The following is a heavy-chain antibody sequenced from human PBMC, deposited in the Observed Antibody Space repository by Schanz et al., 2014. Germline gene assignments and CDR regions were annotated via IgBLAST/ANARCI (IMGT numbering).Heavy chain of an antibody. CDR3: ARGGAYRSPSPVFYFDY. CDR1: GYTLSSYG. CDR2: INPSGVST. Sequence: QVQLVQSGAELKKPGASVKVSCKASGYTLSSYGITWVRQAPGQGLEWLGIINPSGVSTSSAQEFQGRVTMTRDTSTSTLQMELSSLRSEDTAVYYCARGGAYRSPSPVFYFDYWGQGTLVTVSS. D-gene: IGHD6-6*01. J-gene: IGHJ4*02. V-gene: IGHV1-46*01.